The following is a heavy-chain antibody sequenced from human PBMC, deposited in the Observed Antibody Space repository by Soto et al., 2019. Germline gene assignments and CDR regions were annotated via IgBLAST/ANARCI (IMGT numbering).Heavy chain of an antibody. D-gene: IGHD3-9*01. CDR1: GFTFSSYG. J-gene: IGHJ4*02. Sequence: GGSLRLSCAASGFTFSSYGMHWVRQAPGKGLEWVAVISYDGSNKYYADSVKGRFTISRDNSKNTLYLQMNSLRAGDTAVYYCAKVLVYYDFLTGYSFDYWGQGTLVTVPS. CDR2: ISYDGSNK. CDR3: AKVLVYYDFLTGYSFDY. V-gene: IGHV3-30*18.